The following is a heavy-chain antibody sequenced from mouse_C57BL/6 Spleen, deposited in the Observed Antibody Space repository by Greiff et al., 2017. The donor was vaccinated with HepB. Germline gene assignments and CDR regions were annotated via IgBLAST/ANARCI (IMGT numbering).Heavy chain of an antibody. CDR2: IYPGDGDT. Sequence: QVQLQQSGAELVKPGASVKISCKASGYAFSSYWMNWVKQRPGKGLEWIGQIYPGDGDTNYNGKFKGKATLTADKSSSTAYMQLSSLTSEASAVYFCARKEDASRAFAYWGQGTLVTVSA. V-gene: IGHV1-80*01. CDR3: ARKEDASRAFAY. J-gene: IGHJ3*01. CDR1: GYAFSSYW. D-gene: IGHD3-1*01.